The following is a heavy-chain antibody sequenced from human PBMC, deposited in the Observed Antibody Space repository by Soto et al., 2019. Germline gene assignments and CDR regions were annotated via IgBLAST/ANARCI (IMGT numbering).Heavy chain of an antibody. CDR3: ARERSSGAFDI. V-gene: IGHV1-8*01. CDR2: MNPNSGNT. D-gene: IGHD1-26*01. J-gene: IGHJ3*02. CDR1: GYTFTSYD. Sequence: QVQLVQSGAEVKKPGASVKVSCKTSGYTFTSYDINWVRQATGQGLEWMGWMNPNSGNTAYAQKFQGTVTMTRNTSKSTASMELSSLRSEDTAVYYCARERSSGAFDIWGQGTMVTVSS.